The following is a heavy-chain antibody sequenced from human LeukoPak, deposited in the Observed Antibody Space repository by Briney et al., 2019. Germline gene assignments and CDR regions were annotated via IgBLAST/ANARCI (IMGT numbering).Heavy chain of an antibody. CDR2: IYSSGST. Sequence: SETLSLTCTVSGVSISNYYWSWIRQPAGKELEWIGRIYSSGSTKYNPSLKSRVTISVDKSKNQFSLNLSSVTAADTAVYYCARGSHWNQLHYFDYWGQGTLVTVSS. V-gene: IGHV4-4*07. J-gene: IGHJ4*02. D-gene: IGHD1-1*01. CDR1: GVSISNYY. CDR3: ARGSHWNQLHYFDY.